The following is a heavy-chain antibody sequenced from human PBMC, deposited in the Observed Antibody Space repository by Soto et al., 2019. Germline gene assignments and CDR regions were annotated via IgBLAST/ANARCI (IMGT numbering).Heavy chain of an antibody. Sequence: ASVKLSCKASGGTFSSYAISWVRQAPGQGLEWMGGIIPIFGTANYAQKFQGRVTITADESTSTAYMELSSLRSEDTAVYYCARERVIAARRDYFDYWGQGTLVTVSS. V-gene: IGHV1-69*13. D-gene: IGHD6-6*01. CDR1: GGTFSSYA. J-gene: IGHJ4*02. CDR3: ARERVIAARRDYFDY. CDR2: IIPIFGTA.